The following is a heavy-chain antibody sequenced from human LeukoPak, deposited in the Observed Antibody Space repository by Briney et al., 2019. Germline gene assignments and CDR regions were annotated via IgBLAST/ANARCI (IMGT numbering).Heavy chain of an antibody. CDR3: ARGRTPDKRRYYFDY. CDR1: GYTFTGYY. V-gene: IGHV1-2*04. CDR2: INPNSGGT. Sequence: GASVKVSCKASGYTFTGYYMHWVRQAPGQGLEWMGWINPNSGGTNYAQKFQGWVTMTRDTSISTAYMELSRLRSDDTAVYYCARGRTPDKRRYYFDYWGQGTLVTVSS. J-gene: IGHJ4*02. D-gene: IGHD2-2*01.